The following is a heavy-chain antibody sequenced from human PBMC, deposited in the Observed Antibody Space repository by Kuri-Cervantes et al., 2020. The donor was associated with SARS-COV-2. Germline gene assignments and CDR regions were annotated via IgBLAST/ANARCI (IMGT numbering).Heavy chain of an antibody. CDR3: ARAAVTTGYFDY. CDR1: GFTFSSYG. J-gene: IGHJ4*02. D-gene: IGHD4-17*01. V-gene: IGHV3-33*01. CDR2: IWYDGSNK. Sequence: GESLKISCAASGFTFSSYGMHWVRQAPGKGLEWVAVIWYDGSNKYYADSVKGRFTISRDNSKNTLYLQMNSLRAEDPAVYYCARAAVTTGYFDYWGQGTLVTVSS.